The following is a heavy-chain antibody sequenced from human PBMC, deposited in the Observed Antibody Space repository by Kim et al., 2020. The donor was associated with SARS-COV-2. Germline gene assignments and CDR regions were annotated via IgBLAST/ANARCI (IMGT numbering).Heavy chain of an antibody. J-gene: IGHJ6*02. D-gene: IGHD3-22*01. Sequence: SETMSLTCAVYGGSFSGYYWSWIRQPPGKEMEWIGEINHSGSTNYNPSLKSRVTISVDTSKNQFSLKLSSVNAADTAVYYCARDLPLLRGISSGMDVWG. CDR1: GGSFSGYY. CDR3: ARDLPLLRGISSGMDV. CDR2: INHSGST. V-gene: IGHV4-34*01.